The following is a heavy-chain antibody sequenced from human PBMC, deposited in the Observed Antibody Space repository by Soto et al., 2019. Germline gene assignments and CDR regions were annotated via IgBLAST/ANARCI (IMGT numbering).Heavy chain of an antibody. Sequence: GGSLRLPCAASGFTFSSYSMNWVRQAPGKGLEWVSSISSSSSYIYYADSVKGRFTISRDNAKNSLYLQMNSLRAEDTAVYYCARGGSSSFGAFDIWGQGTMVTVSS. J-gene: IGHJ3*02. V-gene: IGHV3-21*01. CDR3: ARGGSSSFGAFDI. CDR1: GFTFSSYS. D-gene: IGHD6-13*01. CDR2: ISSSSSYI.